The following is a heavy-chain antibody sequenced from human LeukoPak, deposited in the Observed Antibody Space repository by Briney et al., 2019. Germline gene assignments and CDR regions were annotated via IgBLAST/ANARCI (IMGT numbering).Heavy chain of an antibody. Sequence: GGSLRLSCAASGFTVSSNYMSWVRQAPGKGLEWVSVIYSGGSTYYADSVKGRFTISRDNSKNTLYLQMNSLRAEDTAVDYCAKKSPGGGATHFDYWGQGTLVTVSS. D-gene: IGHD1-26*01. J-gene: IGHJ4*02. CDR3: AKKSPGGGATHFDY. CDR2: IYSGGST. CDR1: GFTVSSNY. V-gene: IGHV3-66*01.